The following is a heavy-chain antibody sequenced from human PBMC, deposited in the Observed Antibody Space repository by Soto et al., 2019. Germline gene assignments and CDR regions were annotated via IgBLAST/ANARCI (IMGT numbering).Heavy chain of an antibody. CDR1: AYTFTNYA. CDR2: ISGDNGNT. CDR3: ATVLLGYCSGGSGCSDS. J-gene: IGHJ4*02. D-gene: IGHD2-15*01. V-gene: IGHV1-18*01. Sequence: QVQLVQSGAAVKKPGASVRVSCQTSAYTFTNYAVTWVRQAPGQGLEWMGWISGDNGNTIYAQKFQGRVTMTTDTSTRKAYMELRSLRSDDTAVYYCATVLLGYCSGGSGCSDSWGQGTVVTVSS.